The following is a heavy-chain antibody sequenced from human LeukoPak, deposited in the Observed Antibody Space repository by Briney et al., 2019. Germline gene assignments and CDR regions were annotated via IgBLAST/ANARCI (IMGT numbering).Heavy chain of an antibody. D-gene: IGHD4-23*01. CDR3: AHRTRTVIKYWYFDL. CDR2: IYWHDDM. Sequence: KASGHTLVNPTQTLTLTCTFSGFSLNTSGVGVGWIRQPPGKAPEWLALIYWHDDMRYSTSLKSRLTITTDTSKNQVVLTMTNMDPVDTATYYCAHRTRTVIKYWYFDLWGRGTLVTVSS. V-gene: IGHV2-5*01. CDR1: GFSLNTSGVG. J-gene: IGHJ2*01.